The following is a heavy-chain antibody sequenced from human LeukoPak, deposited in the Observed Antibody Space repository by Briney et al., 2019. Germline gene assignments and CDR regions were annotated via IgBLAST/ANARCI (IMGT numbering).Heavy chain of an antibody. D-gene: IGHD3-22*01. CDR1: GFTFSSYG. CDR2: IRYDGSNK. J-gene: IGHJ5*02. Sequence: GGSLRLSCAASGFTFSSYGMHWVRQAPGKGLEWVAFIRYDGSNKYYADSVKGRFTISRDNSKNTLYLQMNSLRAEDTAVYYCARVLSGSWDWFDPWGQGTLVTVSS. CDR3: ARVLSGSWDWFDP. V-gene: IGHV3-30*02.